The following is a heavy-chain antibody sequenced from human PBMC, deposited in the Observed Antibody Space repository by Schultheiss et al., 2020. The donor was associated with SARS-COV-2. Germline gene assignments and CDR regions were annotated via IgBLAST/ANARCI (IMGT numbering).Heavy chain of an antibody. Sequence: SVKVSCKASGGTFNSYAFTWVRQAPGQGLEWMGGLIPFIGTPSYAHTLQGRLTITADESISTAYMELNSLRSDDTALYFCARGTLVTGALHYWGQGTLVTGSS. CDR3: ARGTLVTGALHY. J-gene: IGHJ4*02. V-gene: IGHV1-69*13. CDR2: LIPFIGTP. D-gene: IGHD3-9*01. CDR1: GGTFNSYA.